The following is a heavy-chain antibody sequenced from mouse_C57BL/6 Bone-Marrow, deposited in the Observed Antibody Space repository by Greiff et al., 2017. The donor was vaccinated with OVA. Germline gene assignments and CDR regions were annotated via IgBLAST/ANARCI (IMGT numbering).Heavy chain of an antibody. D-gene: IGHD2-5*01. CDR3: ARWDHSKDY. J-gene: IGHJ2*01. V-gene: IGHV1-50*01. CDR2: IDPSDSYT. Sequence: VQLQQPGAELVKPGASVKLSCKASGYTFTSYWMQWVKQRPGQGLEWIGEIDPSDSYTNYNQKFKGKATLTVDTSSSTAYMQLSSLTSEDSAVYYCARWDHSKDYWGQGATLTVSS. CDR1: GYTFTSYW.